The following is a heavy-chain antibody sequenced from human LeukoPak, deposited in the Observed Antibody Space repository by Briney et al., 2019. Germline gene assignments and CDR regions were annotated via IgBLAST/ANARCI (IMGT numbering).Heavy chain of an antibody. V-gene: IGHV4-59*01. J-gene: IGHJ4*02. D-gene: IGHD3-22*01. CDR2: IYYSGST. CDR3: ASSYDSSDSSVGYFDY. Sequence: SETLSLTCTVSGGSISSYYWSWIRQPPGKGLEWIVYIYYSGSTNYNPSLKSRVTISVDTSKNQFSLKLSSVTAADTAVYYCASSYDSSDSSVGYFDYWGQGTLVTVSS. CDR1: GGSISSYY.